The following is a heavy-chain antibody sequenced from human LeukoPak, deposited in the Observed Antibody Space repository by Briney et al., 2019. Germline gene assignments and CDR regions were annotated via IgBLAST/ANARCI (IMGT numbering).Heavy chain of an antibody. J-gene: IGHJ4*02. CDR1: GGTFSSYA. CDR3: AIEMYYYDSSGYYLNCVY. CDR2: IVPIFGTA. Sequence: ASVKVSCKASGGTFSSYAISWVRQAPGQGLEWMGGIVPIFGTANYAQKFQGRVTITADESTSTAYMELSSLRSEDTAVYCCAIEMYYYDSSGYYLNCVYWGQGTLVTVSS. V-gene: IGHV1-69*13. D-gene: IGHD3-22*01.